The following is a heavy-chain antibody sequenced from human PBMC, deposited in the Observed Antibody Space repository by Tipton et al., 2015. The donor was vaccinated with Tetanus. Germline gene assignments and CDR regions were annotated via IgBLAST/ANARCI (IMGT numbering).Heavy chain of an antibody. CDR1: GFTFSGSA. CDR2: IRSKANSYAT. Sequence: GSLRLSCAASGFTFSGSAMHWVRQASGKGLEWVGRIRSKANSYATAYAASVKGRFTISRDDSKNTAYLQMNSLKTEDTAVYYCAKVVAGSEGYGYFHHWGQGTLVTVSS. D-gene: IGHD6-19*01. V-gene: IGHV3-73*01. CDR3: AKVVAGSEGYGYFHH. J-gene: IGHJ1*01.